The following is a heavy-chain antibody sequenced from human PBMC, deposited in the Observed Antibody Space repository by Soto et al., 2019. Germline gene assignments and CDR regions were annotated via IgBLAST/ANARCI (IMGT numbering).Heavy chain of an antibody. CDR3: ARAPGFYGDFFDY. CDR1: GGSLSSYY. D-gene: IGHD4-17*01. V-gene: IGHV4-59*01. Sequence: SETLSLTCTVSGGSLSSYYWSWIRRPPGMGLEWIASISYSGTTNYNSSLKSRVTISIDTSKNQFSLKFNSVTAADTALYYCARAPGFYGDFFDYWGQGTLVTVSS. J-gene: IGHJ4*02. CDR2: ISYSGTT.